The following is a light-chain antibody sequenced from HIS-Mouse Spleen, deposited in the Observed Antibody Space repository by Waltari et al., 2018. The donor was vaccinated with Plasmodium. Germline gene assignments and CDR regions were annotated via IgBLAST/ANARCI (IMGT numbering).Light chain of an antibody. Sequence: SYVLTQPSSVSVTPGQTARLTCLGDVLAQKYGRGFQPKPAQAPVLVIYKDSERPSGIPERFSGSSSGTTVTLTISGAQVEDEADYYCYSAADNNRVFGGGTKLTVL. CDR2: KDS. CDR3: YSAADNNRV. V-gene: IGLV3-27*01. CDR1: VLAQKY. J-gene: IGLJ3*02.